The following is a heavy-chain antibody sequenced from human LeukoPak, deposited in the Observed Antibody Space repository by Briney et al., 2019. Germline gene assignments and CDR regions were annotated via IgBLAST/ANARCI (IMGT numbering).Heavy chain of an antibody. Sequence: ASVKVSCKASGYSFTGYYLHWVRQAPGQGLEWMGWINPNSGDTNYQGSVTMTRDTSISTAYIILRRLTSDDTAVYYCARGPLEYCSGGSCYSGRNWSDPWGQGTLVTVSS. D-gene: IGHD2-15*01. J-gene: IGHJ5*02. CDR1: GYSFTGYY. V-gene: IGHV1-2*02. CDR2: INPNSGDT. CDR3: ARGPLEYCSGGSCYSGRNWSDP.